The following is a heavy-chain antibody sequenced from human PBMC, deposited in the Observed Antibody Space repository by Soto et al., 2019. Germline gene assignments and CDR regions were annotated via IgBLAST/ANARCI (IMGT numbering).Heavy chain of an antibody. CDR2: IIPIFGTA. V-gene: IGHV1-69*13. CDR1: GGTFSSYA. Sequence: ASVKVSCTASGGTFSSYAISWVRQAPGQGLEWMGGIIPIFGTANYAQKFQGRVTITADESTSTAYMELSSLRSEDTAVYYCAREGDLVLVPAAVYYYYGMDVWGQGTTVTVSS. J-gene: IGHJ6*02. CDR3: AREGDLVLVPAAVYYYYGMDV. D-gene: IGHD2-2*01.